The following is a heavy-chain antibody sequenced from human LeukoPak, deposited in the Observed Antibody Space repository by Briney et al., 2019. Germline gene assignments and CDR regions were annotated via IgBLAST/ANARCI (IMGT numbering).Heavy chain of an antibody. CDR2: ISYDGSNK. Sequence: PGGSLRLSCAASGFTFSSYAMHWVRQAPGKGLEWVAVISYDGSNKYYADSVKGRFTISRDNSKNTLYLQMNSLRAEDTAVYYCASLQVGLLDYWGQGTLVTVSS. CDR1: GFTFSSYA. J-gene: IGHJ4*02. V-gene: IGHV3-30-3*01. CDR3: ASLQVGLLDY.